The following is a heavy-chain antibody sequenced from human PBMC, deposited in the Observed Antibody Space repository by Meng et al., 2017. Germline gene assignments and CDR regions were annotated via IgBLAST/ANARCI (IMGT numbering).Heavy chain of an antibody. D-gene: IGHD5-24*01. J-gene: IGHJ6*02. V-gene: IGHV3-48*03. CDR2: ISSSGSTI. Sequence: GGSLRLSCAASGFTFSSYEMNWVRQAPGKGLEWVSYISSSGSTIYYADSVKGRFTISRDNSKNSLYLQMNSLRAEDTALYYCAKDRDSGYGMDVWGQGTTVTVSS. CDR3: AKDRDSGYGMDV. CDR1: GFTFSSYE.